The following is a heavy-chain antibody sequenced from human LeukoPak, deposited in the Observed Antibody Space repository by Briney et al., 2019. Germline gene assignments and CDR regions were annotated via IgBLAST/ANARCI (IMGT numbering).Heavy chain of an antibody. V-gene: IGHV3-9*03. CDR2: ISWNSGSI. Sequence: GGSLRLSCAASGFTFDDYAMDWVRQAPGKGLEWVSGISWNSGSIGYADSVKGRITISRDNAKNSLYLQMNSLRAEDMALYYCAKGYCSSTSCRFDYWGQGALVTVSS. J-gene: IGHJ4*02. CDR1: GFTFDDYA. D-gene: IGHD2-2*01. CDR3: AKGYCSSTSCRFDY.